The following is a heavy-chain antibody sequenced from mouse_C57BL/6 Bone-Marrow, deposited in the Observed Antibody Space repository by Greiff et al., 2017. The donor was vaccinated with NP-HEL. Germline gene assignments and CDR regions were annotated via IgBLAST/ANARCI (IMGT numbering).Heavy chain of an antibody. Sequence: QLQQSGAELARPGASVKLSCKASGYTFTSYGISWVKQRTGQGLEWIGEIYPRSGNTYYNEKFKGKATLTADKSSSTAYMELRSLTSEDSAVYFCARKGYYGSSYGWYFDVWGTGTTVTVSS. CDR3: ARKGYYGSSYGWYFDV. CDR2: IYPRSGNT. V-gene: IGHV1-81*01. D-gene: IGHD1-1*01. J-gene: IGHJ1*03. CDR1: GYTFTSYG.